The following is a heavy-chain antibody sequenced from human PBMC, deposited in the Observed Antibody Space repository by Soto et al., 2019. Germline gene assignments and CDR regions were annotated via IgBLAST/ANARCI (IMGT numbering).Heavy chain of an antibody. J-gene: IGHJ4*02. V-gene: IGHV1-3*01. CDR2: INAGNGNT. D-gene: IGHD3-22*01. Sequence: ASVKVSCKASGYTLTRYSIHWVRQAPGQRLEWMGWINAGNGNTKFSQKSQGRVTITRDTSASTAYMELRGLRSEDTAVYYCAILGTYYFDNSDNYFDFWGQGTLVTVSS. CDR1: GYTLTRYS. CDR3: AILGTYYFDNSDNYFDF.